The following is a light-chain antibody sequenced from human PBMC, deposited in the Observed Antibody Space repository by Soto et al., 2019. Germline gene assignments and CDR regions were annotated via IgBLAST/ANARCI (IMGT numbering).Light chain of an antibody. CDR2: GAS. CDR1: QSVSGN. Sequence: EIVMTQSPATLSVSPGERATLSCRASQSVSGNLAWYQQKPGQAPRLLIYGASTRATGITARFSGSGSGTEFTLTISSLQSEDFAVYYCQQYNNWPTITFGQGTRLEIK. V-gene: IGKV3-15*01. CDR3: QQYNNWPTIT. J-gene: IGKJ5*01.